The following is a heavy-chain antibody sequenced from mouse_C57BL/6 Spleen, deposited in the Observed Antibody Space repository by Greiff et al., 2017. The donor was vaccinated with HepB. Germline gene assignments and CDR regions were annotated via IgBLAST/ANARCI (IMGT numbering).Heavy chain of an antibody. CDR1: GYTFTDYE. Sequence: QVQLQQSGAELVRPGASVTLSCKASGYTFTDYEMHWVKQTPVHGLEWIGAIDPETGGTAYNQKFKGKAILTADKSSSTAYMELRSLTSEDTAVYYCTRRLYAMDYWGQGTSVTVSS. D-gene: IGHD3-2*02. CDR3: TRRLYAMDY. CDR2: IDPETGGT. J-gene: IGHJ4*01. V-gene: IGHV1-15*01.